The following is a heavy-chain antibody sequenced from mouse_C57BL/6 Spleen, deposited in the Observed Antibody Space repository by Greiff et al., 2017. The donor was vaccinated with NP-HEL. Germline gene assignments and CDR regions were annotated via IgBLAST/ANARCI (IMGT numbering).Heavy chain of an antibody. CDR1: GYSITSGYY. CDR3: ASPRYYGSRARYFEV. Sequence: EVQLQQSGPGLVKPSQSLSLTCSVPGYSITSGYYWNWIRQFPGNKLEWMGYISYDGSNNYNPSLKNRISITRDTSKNQFFLKLTTVTTEDTATYNCASPRYYGSRARYFEVWGTGTTVTVSS. D-gene: IGHD1-1*01. V-gene: IGHV3-6*01. J-gene: IGHJ1*03. CDR2: ISYDGSN.